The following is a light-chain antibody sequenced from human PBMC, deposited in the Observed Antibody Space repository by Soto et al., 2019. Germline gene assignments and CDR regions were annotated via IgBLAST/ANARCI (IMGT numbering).Light chain of an antibody. CDR3: QHVYDFPHP. CDR2: AAS. Sequence: DIQLTQSPSVLSASVGDRVTITCRASQGVGTSVAWYQQKSGEAPKLLIYAASTLQSGVPSKFSGSGSGTEFTLTITSLQPEDFATDDWQHVYDFPHPFGPGTKIEVK. CDR1: QGVGTS. J-gene: IGKJ3*01. V-gene: IGKV1-9*01.